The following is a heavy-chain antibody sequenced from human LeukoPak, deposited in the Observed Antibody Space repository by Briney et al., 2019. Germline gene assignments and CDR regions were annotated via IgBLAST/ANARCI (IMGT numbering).Heavy chain of an antibody. CDR1: GFTFSSYS. D-gene: IGHD6-6*01. Sequence: PGGSLRLSCAASGFTFSSYSMNWIRQAPGKGLEWVSSISSSSSYIYYADSVKGRFTISRDNAKNSLYLQMNSLRAEDTAVYYCARFGSSAWDYWGQGTLVTVSS. CDR2: ISSSSSYI. J-gene: IGHJ4*02. V-gene: IGHV3-21*01. CDR3: ARFGSSAWDY.